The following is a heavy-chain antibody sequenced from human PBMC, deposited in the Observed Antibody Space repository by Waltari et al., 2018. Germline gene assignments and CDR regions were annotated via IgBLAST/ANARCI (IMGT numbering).Heavy chain of an antibody. Sequence: EVQLVESGGGLVQPGGSLRLSCAASGVTFRSDAMSWGRQAPGRGLEWFSSISGIDGRPNYADSAKGRFTISRDNVKNTLFLQMNSLRADDAAVYYCAKDLGGFSGSHWYFDLWGRGTLVTVSS. CDR2: ISGIDGRP. CDR1: GVTFRSDA. V-gene: IGHV3-23*04. CDR3: AKDLGGFSGSHWYFDL. D-gene: IGHD5-12*01. J-gene: IGHJ2*01.